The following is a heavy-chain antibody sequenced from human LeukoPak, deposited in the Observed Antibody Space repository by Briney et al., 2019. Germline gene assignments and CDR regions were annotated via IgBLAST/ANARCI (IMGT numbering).Heavy chain of an antibody. CDR2: IYYSGSA. CDR1: GGSLSSGDYY. CDR3: ARDGLRSFDY. D-gene: IGHD4-17*01. J-gene: IGHJ4*02. V-gene: IGHV4-30-4*01. Sequence: SETLSLTCTVSGGSLSSGDYYWSWIRQPPVKGLEWIGYIYYSGSAYYNPSLKSRVTISVDTSKNQFSLKLSSVTAADTAVYYCARDGLRSFDYWGQGTLVTVSS.